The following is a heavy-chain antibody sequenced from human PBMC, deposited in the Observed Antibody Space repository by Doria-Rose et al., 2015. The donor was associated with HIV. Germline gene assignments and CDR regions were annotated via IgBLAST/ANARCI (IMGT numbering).Heavy chain of an antibody. CDR2: INHSGTT. J-gene: IGHJ4*02. CDR1: SGSFSGYY. V-gene: IGHV4-34*01. Sequence: QVQLQQWGAGLLKPSETLSLTCAVYSGSFSGYYWSWIRQPPGKGLEWIGEINHSGTTNYNPSLKSRVTTSVDTSKNQFSLKLNSVTAADTAVYFCARGSRRYYYDNSGYYSPFDYWGQGTLVTVSS. CDR3: ARGSRRYYYDNSGYYSPFDY. D-gene: IGHD3-22*01.